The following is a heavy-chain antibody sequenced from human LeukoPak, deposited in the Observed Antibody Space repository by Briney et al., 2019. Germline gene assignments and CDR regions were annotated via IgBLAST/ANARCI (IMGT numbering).Heavy chain of an antibody. D-gene: IGHD5-12*01. CDR2: TYYRSKWYN. CDR1: GDSVSSNSAA. Sequence: SQTLSLTCAISGDSVSSNSAAWNWIRQSPSRGLEWLGRTYYRSKWYNDYAVSVKSRITINPDTSKNQFSLQLNSVTPEDTAVYYCASTFWRSELRFEEVFDYWGQGTLVTVSS. V-gene: IGHV6-1*01. CDR3: ASTFWRSELRFEEVFDY. J-gene: IGHJ4*02.